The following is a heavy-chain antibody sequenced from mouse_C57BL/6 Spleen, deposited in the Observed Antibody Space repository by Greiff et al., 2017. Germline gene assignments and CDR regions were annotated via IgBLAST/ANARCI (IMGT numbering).Heavy chain of an antibody. CDR3: AKTGTTVVARYFDV. V-gene: IGHV2-5*01. D-gene: IGHD1-1*01. Sequence: QVQLQQSGPGLVQPSQSLSITCTVSGFSLTSYGVHWVRQSPGKGLEWLGVIWRGGSTDYNAAFMSRLSITKDNSKSQVFFKMNSLQADDSAIYYCAKTGTTVVARYFDVWGTGTTVTVSS. J-gene: IGHJ1*03. CDR1: GFSLTSYG. CDR2: IWRGGST.